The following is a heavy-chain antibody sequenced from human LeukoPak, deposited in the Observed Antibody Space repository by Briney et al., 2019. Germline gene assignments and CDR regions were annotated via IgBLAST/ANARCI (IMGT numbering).Heavy chain of an antibody. CDR2: INSDGGST. CDR1: GFIFSSYW. D-gene: IGHD6-13*01. J-gene: IGHJ4*02. V-gene: IGHV3-74*01. CDR3: ARDPGYSSILDY. Sequence: GGSLRLSCAASGFIFSSYWMHWVRQAPGKGLVWVSRINSDGGSTSYADSVKDRFTISRDNAKNTLYLQMNSLRAEDTAVYYCARDPGYSSILDYWGQGTLVTVSS.